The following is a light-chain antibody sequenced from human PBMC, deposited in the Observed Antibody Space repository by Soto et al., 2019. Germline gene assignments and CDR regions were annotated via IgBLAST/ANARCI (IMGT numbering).Light chain of an antibody. CDR1: QSISNF. V-gene: IGKV1-39*01. CDR3: QQYYNSVLT. J-gene: IGKJ4*01. Sequence: DSQMTQSPSSLSASLGERVTLTCRASQSISNFLTWFQHKPGNAPKVLISAASTLQSGVPPRFSGSESGTDFTLTISSLQPEDSASYYCQQYYNSVLTFGGGTKVEIK. CDR2: AAS.